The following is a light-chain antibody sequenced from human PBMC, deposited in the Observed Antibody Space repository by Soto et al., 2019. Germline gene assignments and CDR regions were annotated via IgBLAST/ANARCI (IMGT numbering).Light chain of an antibody. V-gene: IGLV1-47*01. CDR2: RNN. Sequence: QSVLTQPPSASGTPGQRVTISCSGSTSNIGNNYVHWYQQVPGTAPKLLIYRNNQQPSGVPDRFSGFKSGTSASLAISGLRSEDEADYYCAAWDDSLKGAVFGGGTQLSVL. CDR1: TSNIGNNY. CDR3: AAWDDSLKGAV. J-gene: IGLJ7*01.